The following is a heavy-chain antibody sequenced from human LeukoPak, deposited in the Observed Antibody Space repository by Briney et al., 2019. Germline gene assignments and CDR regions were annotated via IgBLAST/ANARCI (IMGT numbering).Heavy chain of an antibody. V-gene: IGHV4-59*08. CDR1: GGSISSYY. CDR3: ARHVWFGELSEFDY. Sequence: SETLSLTCTVSGGSISSYYWSWIRQPPGKGLEGIGYIYYSGSTNYNPSLKSRFTISVDTSKNQFSLKLSSVTAADTAVYYCARHVWFGELSEFDYWGQETLVTVSS. J-gene: IGHJ4*02. D-gene: IGHD3-10*01. CDR2: IYYSGST.